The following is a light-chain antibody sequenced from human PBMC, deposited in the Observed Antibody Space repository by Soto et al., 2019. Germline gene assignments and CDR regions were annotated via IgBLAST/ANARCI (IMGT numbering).Light chain of an antibody. J-gene: IGLJ2*01. CDR2: SDN. Sequence: QSVLTQPPSASGTPGQRVTISCSGSNSNIGRNTVNWYQQLPGTAPKVLIYSDNERPSGVPDRFSGSKSGTSASLAISGLQPEDEADYYCAAWDDSLLGVVFGGGTKVTVL. CDR3: AAWDDSLLGVV. V-gene: IGLV1-44*01. CDR1: NSNIGRNT.